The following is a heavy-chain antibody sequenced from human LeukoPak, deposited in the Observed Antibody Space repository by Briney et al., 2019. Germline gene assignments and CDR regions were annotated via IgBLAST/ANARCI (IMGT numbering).Heavy chain of an antibody. CDR1: GYTFTSYY. D-gene: IGHD2/OR15-2a*01. V-gene: IGHV1-46*01. CDR3: ARRSQCNSYTCSKGGGFDI. CDR2: INPSGGST. Sequence: ASVKVSCKASGYTFTSYYMHWVRQAPGQGLEWMGIINPSGGSTSYAQKFQGRVTMTRDTSTSTVYMELSSLRSDDTAVYYCARRSQCNSYTCSKGGGFDIWGQGTMVTVSS. J-gene: IGHJ3*02.